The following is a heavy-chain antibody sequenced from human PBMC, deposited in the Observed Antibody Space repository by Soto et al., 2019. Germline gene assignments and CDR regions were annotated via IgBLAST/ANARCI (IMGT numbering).Heavy chain of an antibody. Sequence: QLHLVQSGAVVKKPGASVTVSCSASGYPVTAYYMHWVRQAPGRGLEWMGGINPATGAAKYTQTLQGRVTMNGDTSTSTVFMELSGLTSEDTAGFYWARGGGVGVAGSAAFDMWGQGTLVTVSS. CDR1: GYPVTAYY. CDR3: ARGGGVGVAGSAAFDM. J-gene: IGHJ3*02. CDR2: INPATGAA. D-gene: IGHD3-3*01. V-gene: IGHV1-2*02.